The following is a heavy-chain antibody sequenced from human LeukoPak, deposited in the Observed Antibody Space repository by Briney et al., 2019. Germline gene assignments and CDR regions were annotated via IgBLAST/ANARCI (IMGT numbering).Heavy chain of an antibody. J-gene: IGHJ6*03. CDR2: ISSSSSYI. V-gene: IGHV3-21*01. CDR1: GFTFSSYS. D-gene: IGHD2-2*01. CDR3: ARGSSSSSRWAYYYYMDV. Sequence: GGSLRLSCAASGFTFSSYSMNWVRQAPGKGLEWVSSISSSSSYIYYADSVKGRFTISRDNAKNSLYLQMNSLRAEDTAVYYCARGSSSSSRWAYYYYMDVWGKGTTVTVSS.